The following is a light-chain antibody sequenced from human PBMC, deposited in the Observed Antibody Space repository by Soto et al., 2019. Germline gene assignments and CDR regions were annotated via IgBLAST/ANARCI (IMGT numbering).Light chain of an antibody. CDR3: QEYETFSPWT. V-gene: IGKV1-5*03. CDR1: QRIDTW. J-gene: IGKJ1*01. CDR2: KAT. Sequence: DIPMTQSPSILSASVGDRVTITCRASQRIDTWLAWYQQKPGTAPKLLIYKATILQSGVPSRFSGSGSGTEFTHAISSLQPDDFATYYCQEYETFSPWTFGQGTKVEMK.